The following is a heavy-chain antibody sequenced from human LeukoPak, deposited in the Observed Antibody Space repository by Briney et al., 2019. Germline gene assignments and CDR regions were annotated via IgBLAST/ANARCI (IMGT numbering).Heavy chain of an antibody. J-gene: IGHJ5*02. D-gene: IGHD3-10*01. CDR2: ISGSGGST. CDR3: AKDGSWFGELLP. Sequence: LSGGSLRLSCAASGFTFSSYAMSWVRQAPGKGLEWVSAISGSGGSTYYADSVKGRFTISRDNSKNTLYLQMNSLRAEDTAVYYCAKDGSWFGELLPWGQGTLVTVSS. V-gene: IGHV3-23*01. CDR1: GFTFSSYA.